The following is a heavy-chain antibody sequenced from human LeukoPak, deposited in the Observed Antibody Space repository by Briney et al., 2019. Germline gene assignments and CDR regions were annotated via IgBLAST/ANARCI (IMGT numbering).Heavy chain of an antibody. CDR1: GFTVSSNY. V-gene: IGHV3-66*01. CDR3: ARDVAAPGGVYFDY. D-gene: IGHD3-16*01. Sequence: GGSLRLSCAASGFTVSSNYMNWVRQAPGKGLEWVSVIYSGGSTYYADSVKGRFTISRDNSKNTLYLQMNSLRAEDTAVYYCARDVAAPGGVYFDYWGQGTLVTVSS. CDR2: IYSGGST. J-gene: IGHJ4*02.